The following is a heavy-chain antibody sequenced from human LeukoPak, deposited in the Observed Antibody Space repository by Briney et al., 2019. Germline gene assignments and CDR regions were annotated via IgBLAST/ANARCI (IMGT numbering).Heavy chain of an antibody. Sequence: GASVKVSCKASGFTFTSSTIQWVRQARGQRLEWIGWIVVGSGNTNYAQKFQERVIITRDMSTTTVYMELSSLRSEDTAVYYCAKGPSSGPPYYFDYWGQGTLVTVSS. V-gene: IGHV1-58*02. CDR1: GFTFTSST. D-gene: IGHD5-12*01. CDR3: AKGPSSGPPYYFDY. J-gene: IGHJ4*02. CDR2: IVVGSGNT.